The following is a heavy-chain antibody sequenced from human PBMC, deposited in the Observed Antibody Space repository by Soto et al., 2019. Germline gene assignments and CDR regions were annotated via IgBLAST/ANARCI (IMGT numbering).Heavy chain of an antibody. J-gene: IGHJ6*02. Sequence: LRLSCAASGFTLDDYTMHWVRQAPGKGLEWVSGVGWNGGDIVYADSVKGRFTVSRDNTKNSLYLEVNSLRAEDTAIYYCAKDRAVVVPVSTSYFHYYGLDVWGQGTTVTVSS. D-gene: IGHD2-2*01. CDR3: AKDRAVVVPVSTSYFHYYGLDV. V-gene: IGHV3-9*01. CDR1: GFTLDDYT. CDR2: VGWNGGDI.